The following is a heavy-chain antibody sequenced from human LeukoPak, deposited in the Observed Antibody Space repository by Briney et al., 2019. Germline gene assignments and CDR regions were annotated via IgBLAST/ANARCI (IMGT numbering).Heavy chain of an antibody. Sequence: GGSLRLSCAASGFTFSSYRMNWVRQAPGKGLEGVSYISSSSSTIYYADSVKGRFTISRDNAKNSLYLQMNSLRDEDTAVYYCARGDSSGYGPDHWGQGTLVTVSS. V-gene: IGHV3-48*02. CDR1: GFTFSSYR. CDR2: ISSSSSTI. J-gene: IGHJ4*02. D-gene: IGHD3-22*01. CDR3: ARGDSSGYGPDH.